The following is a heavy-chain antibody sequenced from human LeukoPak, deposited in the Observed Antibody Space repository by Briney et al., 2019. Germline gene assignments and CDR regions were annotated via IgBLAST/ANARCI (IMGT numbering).Heavy chain of an antibody. CDR3: ARDHSQPRLGYDFWSGYRDYYDSSGYYHFDY. J-gene: IGHJ4*02. D-gene: IGHD3-22*01. CDR1: GGSISSYY. CDR2: IYTSGST. V-gene: IGHV4-4*07. Sequence: SETLSLTCTVSGGSISSYYWSWIRQPAGKGLEWIGRIYTSGSTNYNPSLKSRVTMSVDTSKNQFSLKLSSVTAADTAVYYCARDHSQPRLGYDFWSGYRDYYDSSGYYHFDYWGQGTLVTVSS.